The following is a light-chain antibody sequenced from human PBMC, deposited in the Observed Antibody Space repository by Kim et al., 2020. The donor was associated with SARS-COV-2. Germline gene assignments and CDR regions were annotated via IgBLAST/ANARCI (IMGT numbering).Light chain of an antibody. CDR2: DVT. CDR3: SSYSTTSAVV. J-gene: IGLJ3*02. Sequence: SITISCSGSSSDSGGYNYVSWYQQHPGKAPKLMIYDVTTRPSGVSDRFSGSKSANMASLTIFGLQAEDEADYYCSSYSTTSAVVFGGGTQLTVL. V-gene: IGLV2-14*03. CDR1: SSDSGGYNY.